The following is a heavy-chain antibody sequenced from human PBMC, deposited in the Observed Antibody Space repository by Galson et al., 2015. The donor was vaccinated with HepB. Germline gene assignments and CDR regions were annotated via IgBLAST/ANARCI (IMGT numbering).Heavy chain of an antibody. CDR3: AKDLAERRTGTWGIDAFDI. CDR1: GFTFSSYA. Sequence: SLRLSCAASGFTFSSYAMNWVRQAPGKGLEWVSAISGSAGSTYYADSVKGRFTISRDNSKNTLYLQMNSLKAEDTAVYYCAKDLAERRTGTWGIDAFDICCQGTMATVSS. CDR2: ISGSAGST. D-gene: IGHD1-1*01. V-gene: IGHV3-23*01. J-gene: IGHJ3*02.